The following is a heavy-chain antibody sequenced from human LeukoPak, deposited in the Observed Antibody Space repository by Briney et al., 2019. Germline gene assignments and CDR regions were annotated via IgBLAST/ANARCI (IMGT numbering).Heavy chain of an antibody. Sequence: SVKVSCKASGGTFSSYAISWVRQAPGQGLEWMGGIIPIFGTANYAQKFQGRVTITADESTSTAYMELSSLRSEDTAVYYCARDFSSWYERPHTGFDYWGQGALVTVSS. CDR1: GGTFSSYA. CDR2: IIPIFGTA. V-gene: IGHV1-69*01. CDR3: ARDFSSWYERPHTGFDY. J-gene: IGHJ4*02. D-gene: IGHD6-13*01.